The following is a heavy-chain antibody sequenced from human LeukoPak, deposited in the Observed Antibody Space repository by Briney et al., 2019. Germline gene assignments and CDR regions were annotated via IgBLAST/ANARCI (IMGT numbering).Heavy chain of an antibody. J-gene: IGHJ5*02. CDR1: GFTFSSYW. CDR2: INQDETEK. Sequence: GGSLRLSCAASGFTFSSYWMHWARQAPGKGLEWVANINQDETEKFYVDSVVGRFTISRDNGKNFLYLQMNSLRAEDTAVYYCAKSGGFFDTWGQGTLVTVSS. D-gene: IGHD1-26*01. CDR3: AKSGGFFDT. V-gene: IGHV3-7*01.